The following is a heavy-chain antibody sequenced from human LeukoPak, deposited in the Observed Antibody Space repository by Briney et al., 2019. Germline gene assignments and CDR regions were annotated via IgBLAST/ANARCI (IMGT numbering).Heavy chain of an antibody. J-gene: IGHJ4*02. CDR3: ARASGYYFDY. Sequence: GGSLRLSCAASGFTFSSYAMHWVRQAPGKGLKWVAVISYDGSNKYYADSVKGRFTISRDNSKNTLYLQMNSLRAEDTAVYYCARASGYYFDYWGQGTLVTVSS. CDR1: GFTFSSYA. CDR2: ISYDGSNK. V-gene: IGHV3-30-3*01. D-gene: IGHD3-10*01.